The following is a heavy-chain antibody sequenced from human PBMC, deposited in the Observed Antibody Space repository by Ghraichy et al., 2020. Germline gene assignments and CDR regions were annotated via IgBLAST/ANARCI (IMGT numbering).Heavy chain of an antibody. D-gene: IGHD3-3*01. CDR2: IYYSGST. V-gene: IGHV4-61*01. Sequence: SETLSLTCTVSGGSVSSGSYYWSWIRQPPGKGLEWIGYIYYSGSTNYNPSLKSRVTISVDTSKNQFSLKLSSVTAADTAVYYCARDQLITIFGVVRENWFDPWGQGTLVTVSS. CDR3: ARDQLITIFGVVRENWFDP. J-gene: IGHJ5*02. CDR1: GGSVSSGSYY.